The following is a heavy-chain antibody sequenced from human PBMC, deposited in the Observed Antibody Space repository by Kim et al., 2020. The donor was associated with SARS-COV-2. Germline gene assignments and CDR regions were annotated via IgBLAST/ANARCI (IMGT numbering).Heavy chain of an antibody. CDR2: TI. CDR3: ARDRELTGDY. D-gene: IGHD7-27*01. V-gene: IGHV3-48*03. Sequence: TIYYADAVKGRFTISRDNAKNSLYLQMNSLRAEDTAVYYCARDRELTGDYWGQGTLVTVSS. J-gene: IGHJ4*02.